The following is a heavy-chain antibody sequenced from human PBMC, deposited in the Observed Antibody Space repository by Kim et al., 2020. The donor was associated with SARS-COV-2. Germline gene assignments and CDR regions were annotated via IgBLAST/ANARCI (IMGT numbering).Heavy chain of an antibody. V-gene: IGHV4-31*03. CDR3: ARVDIVAARNIAEYFQH. CDR1: GGSISSGGYY. J-gene: IGHJ1*01. Sequence: SETLSLTCTVSGGSISSGGYYWSWIRQHPGKGLEWIGYIYYSGSTYYNPSLKSRVTISVDTSKNQFSLKLSSVTAADTAVYYCARVDIVAARNIAEYFQHWGQGTLVTVSS. D-gene: IGHD5-12*01. CDR2: IYYSGST.